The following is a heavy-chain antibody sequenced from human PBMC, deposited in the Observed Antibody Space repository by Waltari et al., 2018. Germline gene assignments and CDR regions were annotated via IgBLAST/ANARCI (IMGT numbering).Heavy chain of an antibody. CDR3: ARGQGFWSGYVWFDP. V-gene: IGHV4-38-2*01. J-gene: IGHJ5*02. CDR2: IYHSGST. CDR1: GYSISSGYY. Sequence: QVQLQESGPGLVKPSEPLSLTCAVSGYSISSGYYWGWLRQPPGKGLEWIGSIYHSGSTYYNPSLKSRVTISVDTSKNQFSLKLSSVTAADTAVYYCARGQGFWSGYVWFDPWGQGTLVTVSS. D-gene: IGHD3-3*01.